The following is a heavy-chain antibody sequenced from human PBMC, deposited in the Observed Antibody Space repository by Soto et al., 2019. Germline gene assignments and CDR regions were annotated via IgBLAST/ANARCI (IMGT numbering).Heavy chain of an antibody. CDR2: TYYRSKWYN. Sequence: SQTLSLTCAISGDSVSSNSAAWNWIRQSPSRGLEWLGRTYYRSKWYNDYAVSVRSRITINPDTSKNQFSLQLNSVTPEDTAVYHCARDRSSSSELVNWFDPWGQGTLVTVSS. CDR3: ARDRSSSSELVNWFDP. CDR1: GDSVSSNSAA. V-gene: IGHV6-1*01. D-gene: IGHD6-6*01. J-gene: IGHJ5*02.